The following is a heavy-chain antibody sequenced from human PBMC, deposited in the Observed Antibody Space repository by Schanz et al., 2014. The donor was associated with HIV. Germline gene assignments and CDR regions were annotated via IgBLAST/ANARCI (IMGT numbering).Heavy chain of an antibody. Sequence: QEQLVESGGGVVQPGRSLRLSCVASGFNFNSYGMHWVRQAPGKGLEWVAVISYDGTKKHYADSVKGRFTISRDNSKNTLYLQMNSLRAEDTAMYYCAKDRNHYDSRYRGKGNYYYYYGMDVWGQGTTVTVSS. J-gene: IGHJ6*02. CDR3: AKDRNHYDSRYRGKGNYYYYYGMDV. CDR2: ISYDGTKK. CDR1: GFNFNSYG. D-gene: IGHD3-22*01. V-gene: IGHV3-30*18.